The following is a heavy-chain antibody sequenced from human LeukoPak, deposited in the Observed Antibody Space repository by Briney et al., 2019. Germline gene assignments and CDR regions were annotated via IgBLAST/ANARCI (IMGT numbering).Heavy chain of an antibody. V-gene: IGHV5-51*01. D-gene: IGHD3-22*01. Sequence: GESLKISCKTSGYKFTSYWIGWVRQTPGHDLQWMGSIFPLDFDTTYSPSFQGQVTVSADRSIRAAYLQWSSLEASDTAMYYCARHWDSNGYYYNFDYWGLGTLVTVSS. CDR1: GYKFTSYW. CDR2: IFPLDFDT. CDR3: ARHWDSNGYYYNFDY. J-gene: IGHJ4*02.